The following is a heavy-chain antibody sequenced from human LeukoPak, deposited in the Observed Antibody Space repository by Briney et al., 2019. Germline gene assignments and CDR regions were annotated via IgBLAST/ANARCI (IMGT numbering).Heavy chain of an antibody. CDR3: AQTNDYGGSPII. J-gene: IGHJ4*02. CDR1: GYSFTTYW. CDR2: IYPGDSDT. V-gene: IGHV5-51*01. D-gene: IGHD4-23*01. Sequence: GESLKISCTGSGYSFTTYWIAWVRQMPGKGLGGMGIIYPGDSDTRYSPSFQGQVTSAADKSITTAYLKWSSLNASDTAMYYCAQTNDYGGSPIIWGQGTLVTVSS.